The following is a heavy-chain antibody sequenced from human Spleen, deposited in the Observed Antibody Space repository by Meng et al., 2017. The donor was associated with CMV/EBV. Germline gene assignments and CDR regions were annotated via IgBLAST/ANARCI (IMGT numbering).Heavy chain of an antibody. CDR3: ARDGPISNHGMDV. CDR1: GFTFSSYA. Sequence: GGSLRLSCAASGFTFSSYAMSWVRQAPGKGLEWVSTISGSGGSTYYADSVKGRFTISRDNSKNTLYLQMNSLRAEDTAVYYCARDGPISNHGMDVWGQGTTVTVSS. V-gene: IGHV3-23*01. D-gene: IGHD1-14*01. CDR2: ISGSGGST. J-gene: IGHJ6*02.